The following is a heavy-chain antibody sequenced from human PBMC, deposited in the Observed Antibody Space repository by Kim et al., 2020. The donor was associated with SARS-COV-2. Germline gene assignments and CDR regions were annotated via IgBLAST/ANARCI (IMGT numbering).Heavy chain of an antibody. CDR1: GFTFSSYA. Sequence: GGSLRLSCAASGFTFSSYAMHWVRQAPGKGLEWVAVISYDGSNKYYADSVKGRFTISRDNSKNTLYLQMNSLRAEDTAVYYCAREMAAWIVGATAYWGQGTLVTVSS. V-gene: IGHV3-30*04. CDR2: ISYDGSNK. D-gene: IGHD1-26*01. J-gene: IGHJ4*02. CDR3: AREMAAWIVGATAY.